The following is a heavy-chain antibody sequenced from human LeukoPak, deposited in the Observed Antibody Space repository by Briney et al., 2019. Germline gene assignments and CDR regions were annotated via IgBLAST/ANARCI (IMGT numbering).Heavy chain of an antibody. CDR3: AREVYSGSYYFDY. D-gene: IGHD1-26*01. CDR1: GFTFSSYA. CDR2: ISSSGGST. J-gene: IGHJ4*02. V-gene: IGHV3-64*01. Sequence: GGSLRLSCAASGFTFSSYAMHWVRQAPGQELEYVSAISSSGGSTYYANSVKGRFTISRDNSKNTLYLQMGSLRAEDMAVYYCAREVYSGSYYFDYWGQGTLVTVSS.